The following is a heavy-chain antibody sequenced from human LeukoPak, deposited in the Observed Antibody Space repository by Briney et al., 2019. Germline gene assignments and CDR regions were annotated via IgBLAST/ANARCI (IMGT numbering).Heavy chain of an antibody. D-gene: IGHD3-22*01. CDR2: ISYSGST. J-gene: IGHJ3*02. CDR3: ARNFDSYNAFDI. CDR1: GFSISSSYYY. V-gene: IGHV4-31*03. Sequence: SHTLSLTCTVSGFSISSSYYYWSWIRQHPTKGLEWIGYISYSGSTYYNPPLKSRVTISVDTSKNHFSLRLSSVTAADTAVYYCARNFDSYNAFDIWGQGTMVTVSS.